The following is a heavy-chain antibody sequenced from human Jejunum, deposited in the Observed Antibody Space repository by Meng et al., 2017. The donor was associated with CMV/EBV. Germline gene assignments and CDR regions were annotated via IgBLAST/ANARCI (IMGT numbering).Heavy chain of an antibody. CDR1: GYNFIAYS. V-gene: IGHV1-2*06. J-gene: IGHJ4*02. D-gene: IGHD2-2*01. Sequence: EVKEPGGKMQVSCKASGYNFIAYSLHWVRQAPRQGREYLGRINTHSAATIYAQRIQGRVTMTRDTSINTAYMALSCLRSDDMAIYYFATLEGPFRSTSGNAPDYWGQGTLVTVSS. CDR2: INTHSAAT. CDR3: ATLEGPFRSTSGNAPDY.